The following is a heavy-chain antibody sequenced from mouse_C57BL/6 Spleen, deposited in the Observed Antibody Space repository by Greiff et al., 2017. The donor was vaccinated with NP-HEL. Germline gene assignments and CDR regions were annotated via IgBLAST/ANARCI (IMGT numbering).Heavy chain of an antibody. CDR2: IDPNSGGT. V-gene: IGHV1-72*01. D-gene: IGHD2-4*01. J-gene: IGHJ2*01. Sequence: QVQLKQPGAELVKPGASVKLSCKASGYTFTSYWMHWVKQRPGRGLEWIGRIDPNSGGTKYNEKFKSKATLTVDKPSSTAYMQLSSLTSEDSAVYYCARSRYDYDGGHFDYWGQGTTLTVSS. CDR1: GYTFTSYW. CDR3: ARSRYDYDGGHFDY.